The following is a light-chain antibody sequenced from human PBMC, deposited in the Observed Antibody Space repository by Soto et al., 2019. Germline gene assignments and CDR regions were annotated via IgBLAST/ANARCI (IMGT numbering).Light chain of an antibody. V-gene: IGKV1-39*01. CDR1: QSISTY. CDR2: AAS. J-gene: IGKJ2*02. Sequence: DIQMTQSPSSLSASVGDRVTITCRASQSISTYLNWYQQIPGKAPKLLIYAASTLHSGVPSRFSGGGSGTDFTLTISSLQPEDFATYFCQQCYSNPRTFGQGTKLEIK. CDR3: QQCYSNPRT.